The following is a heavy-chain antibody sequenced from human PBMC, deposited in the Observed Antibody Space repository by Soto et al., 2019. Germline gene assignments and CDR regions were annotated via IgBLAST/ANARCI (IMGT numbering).Heavy chain of an antibody. D-gene: IGHD3-10*01. V-gene: IGHV3-30*18. CDR2: ISYDENNR. Sequence: GGSLRLSCAASGFSFSSYDMHWVRQAPGEGLEWVAVISYDENNRYYADSVKGRFTISRDNSKNTLYLQISSLRPEDTAVYYCANFGLVRGFANDYDMNVWGQGATVTVSS. J-gene: IGHJ6*02. CDR3: ANFGLVRGFANDYDMNV. CDR1: GFSFSSYD.